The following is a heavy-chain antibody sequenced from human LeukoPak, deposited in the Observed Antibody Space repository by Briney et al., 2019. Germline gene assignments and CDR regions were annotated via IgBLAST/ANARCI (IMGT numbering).Heavy chain of an antibody. V-gene: IGHV3-21*01. CDR2: ISSSSSYI. Sequence: GRSLRLSCAASGFTFSIYGMSWVRQAPGKGLEWGSSISSSSSYIYYADSVKGRFTISRDNAKNSLYLQMNSLRAEDTAVYYCARVGDFWSGYPNYYMDVWGKGTTVTVSS. D-gene: IGHD3-3*01. J-gene: IGHJ6*03. CDR1: GFTFSIYG. CDR3: ARVGDFWSGYPNYYMDV.